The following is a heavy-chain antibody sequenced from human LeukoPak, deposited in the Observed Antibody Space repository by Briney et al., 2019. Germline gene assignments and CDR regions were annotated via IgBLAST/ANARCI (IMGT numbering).Heavy chain of an antibody. CDR2: IRYDGSNK. CDR3: AKDLPYYDSSGYADRFDY. J-gene: IGHJ4*02. V-gene: IGHV3-30*02. D-gene: IGHD3-22*01. Sequence: GGSLRLSCAASGFTFSSYGMHWVRQAPGKGLEWVAFIRYDGSNKYYADSVKGRFTISRDNSKNTLYLQMNGLRAEDTAVYYCAKDLPYYDSSGYADRFDYWGQGTLVTVSS. CDR1: GFTFSSYG.